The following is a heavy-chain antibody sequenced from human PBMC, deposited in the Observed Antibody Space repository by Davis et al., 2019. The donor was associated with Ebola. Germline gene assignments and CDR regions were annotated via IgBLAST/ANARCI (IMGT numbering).Heavy chain of an antibody. CDR1: GGPVRSSSHY. CDR3: ARGQKEWLSVGFDI. D-gene: IGHD6-19*01. CDR2: IFYSGRT. J-gene: IGHJ3*02. V-gene: IGHV4-61*01. Sequence: PSETLSLTCTVSGGPVRSSSHYWSWIRQPPGKRLEEIGYIFYSGRTNYNLSLKSRVTLSVDTSKKQFSLSLRSVTAADTAVYYCARGQKEWLSVGFDIWGQGTIVTVAS.